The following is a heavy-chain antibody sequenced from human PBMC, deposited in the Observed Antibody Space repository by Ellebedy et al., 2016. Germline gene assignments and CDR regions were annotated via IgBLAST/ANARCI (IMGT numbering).Heavy chain of an antibody. D-gene: IGHD2-15*01. V-gene: IGHV1-18*01. CDR3: ARGGEDIVVVVAATQYGFDWFDP. Sequence: ASVKVSCXASGYTFTSYGISWVRQAPGQGLEWMGWISAYNGNTNYAQKLQGRVTMTTDTSTSTAYMELRSLRSDDTAVYYCARGGEDIVVVVAATQYGFDWFDPWGQGTLVTVPS. J-gene: IGHJ5*02. CDR2: ISAYNGNT. CDR1: GYTFTSYG.